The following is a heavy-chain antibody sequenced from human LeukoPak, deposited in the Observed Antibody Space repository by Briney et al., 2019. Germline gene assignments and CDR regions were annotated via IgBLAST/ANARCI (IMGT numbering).Heavy chain of an antibody. V-gene: IGHV4-34*01. J-gene: IGHJ5*02. D-gene: IGHD1-1*01. CDR2: INHSGST. CDR1: GGSFSGYY. Sequence: SETLSLTCAVYGGSFSGYYWSWIRQPPGKGLEWIGEINHSGSTNYNPSLKSRVTISVDTSKNQFSLKLSSVTAADTAVYYCARGLGTTGTTSRGEKGWFDPWGQGTLVTVSS. CDR3: ARGLGTTGTTSRGEKGWFDP.